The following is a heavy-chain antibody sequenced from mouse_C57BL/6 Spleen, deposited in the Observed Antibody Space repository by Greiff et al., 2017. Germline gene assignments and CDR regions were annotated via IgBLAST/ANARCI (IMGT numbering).Heavy chain of an antibody. CDR2: INPSNGGT. CDR1: GYTFTSYW. D-gene: IGHD2-4*01. V-gene: IGHV1-53*01. Sequence: VQLQQSGTGLVKPGASLKLSCTASGYTFTSYWMHWVQQTPGHGLEWIGNINPSNGGTYYTEKFKSQSTLTVDKSSRTAYRQLNSLTSEDSAVYYCASGCDSGMDDWGKGTSVTVSS. J-gene: IGHJ4*01. CDR3: ASGCDSGMDD.